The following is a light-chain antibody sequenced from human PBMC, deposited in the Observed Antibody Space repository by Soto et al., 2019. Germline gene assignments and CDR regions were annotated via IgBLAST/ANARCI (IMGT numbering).Light chain of an antibody. V-gene: IGKV3-11*01. J-gene: IGKJ2*01. CDR3: QQRSNWRYT. Sequence: EIVLTQSPATLSLSPGERATLSCRASQSVGRYLAWYRHKPGQATRLLIFDASNRDTGIPARFSGSGSGTVFTLTISSLEPEDFAVYYCQQRSNWRYTFGQGTKLEIK. CDR2: DAS. CDR1: QSVGRY.